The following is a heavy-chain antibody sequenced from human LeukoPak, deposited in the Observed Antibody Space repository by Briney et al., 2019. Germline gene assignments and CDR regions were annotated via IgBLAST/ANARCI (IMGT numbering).Heavy chain of an antibody. CDR2: MNPNSGNT. CDR3: ARCFTLPLEDYYYMDV. V-gene: IGHV1-8*01. Sequence: ASVKVSCKASGYTFTSYDINWVRQATGQGLEWMGWMNPNSGNTGYAQKFQGRVTMTRNTSISTAYMELSSLRSEDTAVYYCARCFTLPLEDYYYMDVWGKGTTVTVSS. J-gene: IGHJ6*03. D-gene: IGHD3-16*01. CDR1: GYTFTSYD.